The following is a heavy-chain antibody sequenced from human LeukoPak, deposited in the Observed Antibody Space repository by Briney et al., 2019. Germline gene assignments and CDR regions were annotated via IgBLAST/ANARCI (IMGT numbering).Heavy chain of an antibody. CDR2: IYYSGST. J-gene: IGHJ4*02. CDR1: GGSISSDNYY. CDR3: VRAIGEKFPDY. V-gene: IGHV4-39*01. Sequence: SETLSLTCTVSGGSISSDNYYWGWIRQPPGKGLEWIGSIYYSGSTYYNPSLKSRVTISVDTSKNQFSLKLSSVTAADTAVYYCVRAIGEKFPDYWGQGTLVTVSS. D-gene: IGHD2-2*02.